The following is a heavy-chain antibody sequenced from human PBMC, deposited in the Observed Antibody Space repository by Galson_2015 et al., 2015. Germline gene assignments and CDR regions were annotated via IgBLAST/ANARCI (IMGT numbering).Heavy chain of an antibody. CDR1: GFIFSSYT. D-gene: IGHD7-27*01. CDR3: ARQLGSASGSTDY. Sequence: SLRLSCAASGFIFSSYTLNWVRQAPGKGLEWVSSVSSSSTYIYYADSVKGRFTISRDNARNSLFLLMNSLRVEDTAVYYCARQLGSASGSTDYWGQGTLVTVAS. J-gene: IGHJ4*02. CDR2: VSSSSTYI. V-gene: IGHV3-21*01.